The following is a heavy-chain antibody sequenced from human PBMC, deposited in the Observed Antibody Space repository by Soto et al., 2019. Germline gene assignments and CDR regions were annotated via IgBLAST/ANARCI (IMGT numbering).Heavy chain of an antibody. CDR3: AREVTRVRGARVYGMDV. CDR1: GYMFTGYN. D-gene: IGHD3-10*01. J-gene: IGHJ6*02. Sequence: GASGKVSCKASGYMFTGYNMHWVRQAPGQGLEWMGWINPNSGGTNYAQKFQGRVTMTRDLPSSTAYMELSRLRSDDTAVYYCAREVTRVRGARVYGMDVWGQGTRVTVSS. V-gene: IGHV1-2*02. CDR2: INPNSGGT.